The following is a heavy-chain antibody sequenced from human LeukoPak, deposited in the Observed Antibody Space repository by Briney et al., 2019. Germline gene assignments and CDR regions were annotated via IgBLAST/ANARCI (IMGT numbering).Heavy chain of an antibody. D-gene: IGHD1-26*01. Sequence: GGSLRLSCAVSGFIFDDYAMHWVRQAPGKGLEWVSGITWGRDNLAYAASVKGRFTISRDNSKNTLYLQMNSLRAEDTAIYYCAKDHKEGWRGSYLDYWGQGTLVTVSS. CDR2: ITWGRDNL. V-gene: IGHV3-9*01. CDR1: GFIFDDYA. J-gene: IGHJ4*02. CDR3: AKDHKEGWRGSYLDY.